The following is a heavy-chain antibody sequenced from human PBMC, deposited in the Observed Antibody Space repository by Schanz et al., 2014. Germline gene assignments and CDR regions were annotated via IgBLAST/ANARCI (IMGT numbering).Heavy chain of an antibody. CDR3: ARDGVDAAAGGNY. J-gene: IGHJ4*02. CDR2: IFLNDGGT. Sequence: QVQLVQSGAEVKEPGASVKLSCKSSGYTFTDYYMQWVRQAPGQGLEWLGTIFLNDGGTHSAEKFQGRVTMTRDTSTSTVYMELSSLRSEDTAVYYCARDGVDAAAGGNYWGQGTRVADSS. CDR1: GYTFTDYY. V-gene: IGHV1-46*03. D-gene: IGHD6-13*01.